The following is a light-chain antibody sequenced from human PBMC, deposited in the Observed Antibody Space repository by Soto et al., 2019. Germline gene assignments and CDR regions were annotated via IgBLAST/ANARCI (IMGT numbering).Light chain of an antibody. CDR2: EVS. J-gene: IGLJ1*01. CDR3: TSYTSSSRIYA. V-gene: IGLV2-14*01. CDR1: IGDVGGYNY. Sequence: QSALTQPSSVSGSPGQSITISCTGTIGDVGGYNYVSWYQQHPGKAPKLLIYEVSNRPSGVSNRFSGSKSGNTASLTISGLQAEDEADYYCTSYTSSSRIYAFGTGTKVTVL.